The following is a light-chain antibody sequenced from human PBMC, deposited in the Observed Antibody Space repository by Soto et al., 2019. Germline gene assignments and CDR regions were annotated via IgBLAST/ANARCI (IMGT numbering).Light chain of an antibody. CDR3: QQYNSYSGT. V-gene: IGKV1-5*03. Sequence: DIQMTQSPSTLSASVGDRVTITCRASQSISSWLAWYQQKPGKAPKLLIYKASSLESGFPSRFSGSRSGTEFTLTISSLQPDDFATYYCQQYNSYSGTFGQGNKLEIK. CDR2: KAS. CDR1: QSISSW. J-gene: IGKJ2*01.